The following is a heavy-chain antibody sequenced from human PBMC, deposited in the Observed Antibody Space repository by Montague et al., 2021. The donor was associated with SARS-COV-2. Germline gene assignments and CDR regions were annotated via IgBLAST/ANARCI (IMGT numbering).Heavy chain of an antibody. CDR2: IYYSGST. D-gene: IGHD2-15*01. V-gene: IGHV4-39*01. Sequence: SETLSLTCTVSGGSISSSSYYWGWTRQPPGKGLEWIGSIYYSGSTYYNPSLKSRVTISVDTSKNQFSLKLSSVTAADTAVYYCARQEPIVVVVAAARCWFDPWGQGTLVTVSS. CDR3: ARQEPIVVVVAAARCWFDP. CDR1: GGSISSSSYY. J-gene: IGHJ5*02.